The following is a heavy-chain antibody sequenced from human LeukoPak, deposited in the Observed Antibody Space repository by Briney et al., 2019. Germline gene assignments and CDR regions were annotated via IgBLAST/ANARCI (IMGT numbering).Heavy chain of an antibody. V-gene: IGHV1-46*01. J-gene: IGHJ6*02. Sequence: ASVKVSCEASGYTFTSNYMHWERQAPGQGLEWMGKINPSGGSTTYAQKFQGRVTMTRDTSTSTVYMELSSLRSEDTAVYSCARDADTITMIDVVTSHGMDVWGQGTTVTVSS. CDR2: INPSGGST. CDR1: GYTFTSNY. CDR3: ARDADTITMIDVVTSHGMDV. D-gene: IGHD3-22*01.